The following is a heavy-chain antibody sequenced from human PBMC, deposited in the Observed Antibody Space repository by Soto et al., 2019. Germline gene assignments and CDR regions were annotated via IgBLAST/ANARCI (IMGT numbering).Heavy chain of an antibody. CDR2: IIPIFGTA. D-gene: IGHD3-3*01. Sequence: SVKVSCKASGGTFSSYAISWVRQAPGQGLEWMGGIIPIFGTANYAQKFQGRVTITADESTSTAYMELSSLRSKDTAVYYCAREGGFSSGFWSGYYQYFDYWGQGTLVTVSS. CDR3: AREGGFSSGFWSGYYQYFDY. CDR1: GGTFSSYA. V-gene: IGHV1-69*13. J-gene: IGHJ4*02.